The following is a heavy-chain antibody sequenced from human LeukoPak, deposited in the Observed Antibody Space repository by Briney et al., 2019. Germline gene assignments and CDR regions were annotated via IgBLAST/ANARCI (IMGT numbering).Heavy chain of an antibody. CDR1: GFNFRSYG. CDR2: ISYDGSNK. CDR3: AKWSGGDYYYYYYMDV. D-gene: IGHD2-8*02. V-gene: IGHV3-30*18. J-gene: IGHJ6*03. Sequence: GGSLRLSCAASGFNFRSYGMHWVRQAPGKGLEWVAVISYDGSNKYYIDSVKGRFTISRDNSKNTLYLQMNSLRAEDTAVYYCAKWSGGDYYYYYYMDVWGKGTTVTVSS.